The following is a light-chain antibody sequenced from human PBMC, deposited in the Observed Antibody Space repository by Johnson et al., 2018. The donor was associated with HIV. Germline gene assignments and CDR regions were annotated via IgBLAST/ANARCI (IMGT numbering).Light chain of an antibody. CDR1: SSNIGNNY. V-gene: IGLV1-51*01. CDR3: GTWDISLCAGGV. Sequence: QSVLTQPPSVSAAPGQKVTISCSGSSSNIGNNYVSWYQHLPGRAPKLLIYDNNKRPSGIPDRFSGSKSGTSATVAITRLQTGDEADYYCGTWDISLCAGGVVGPGTKVTVL. CDR2: DNN. J-gene: IGLJ1*01.